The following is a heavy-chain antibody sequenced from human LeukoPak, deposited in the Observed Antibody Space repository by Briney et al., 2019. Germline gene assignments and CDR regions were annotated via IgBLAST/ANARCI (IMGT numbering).Heavy chain of an antibody. CDR1: GYTFTSYD. CDR3: ARVYDFWSGTPSGGFDY. J-gene: IGHJ4*02. D-gene: IGHD3-3*01. V-gene: IGHV1-8*03. CDR2: MNPNSGNT. Sequence: ASVKVSCKASGYTFTSYDINWVRQATGQGLEWMGWMNPNSGNTGYAQKFQGRVTITTNTSISTAYMELSSLRSEDTALYYCARVYDFWSGTPSGGFDYWGQGTLVTVSS.